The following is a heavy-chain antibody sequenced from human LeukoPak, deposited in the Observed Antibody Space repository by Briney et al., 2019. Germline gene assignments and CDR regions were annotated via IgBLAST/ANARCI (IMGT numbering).Heavy chain of an antibody. V-gene: IGHV7-4-1*02. CDR2: INTNTGNP. Sequence: ASVKVSCKASGYTFSSYAMNWVRQAPGQGLEWVGWINTNTGNPTYAQDFTGRFVFSLDTSVTTTYLQISSLKAEDIAVYYCAREPRYCSTTSCYPTGWFDPWGQGTLVTVSS. CDR3: AREPRYCSTTSCYPTGWFDP. D-gene: IGHD2-2*01. CDR1: GYTFSSYA. J-gene: IGHJ5*02.